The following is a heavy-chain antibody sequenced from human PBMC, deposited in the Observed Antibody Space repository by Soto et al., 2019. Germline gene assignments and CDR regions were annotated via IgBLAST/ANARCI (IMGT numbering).Heavy chain of an antibody. CDR1: GFTVSSKY. CDR2: IYGGGTT. V-gene: IGHV3-53*01. D-gene: IGHD6-19*01. Sequence: EVQLVESGGGLIQPGGSLRLSCAASGFTVSSKYMTWVRQAPGKGLEWVSVIYGGGTTYYADSVKGRFTISRDNSKNTLYLQVNSLRAEDTAAYYCVQTTGWPGFDFWGQGTLVTVSS. J-gene: IGHJ4*02. CDR3: VQTTGWPGFDF.